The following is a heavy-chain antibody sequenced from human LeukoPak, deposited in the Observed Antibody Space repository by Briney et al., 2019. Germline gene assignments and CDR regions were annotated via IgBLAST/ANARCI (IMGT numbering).Heavy chain of an antibody. Sequence: SETLSLTCSASGDSIIRSGNYWGWIRQAPGKGLEWVANIYSGGTTYYNPSLKSRVIISVDTSKNQVSLKLSSVTAADTAFYYCASRPFSSLDYWGQGTLVSVSS. D-gene: IGHD2/OR15-2a*01. J-gene: IGHJ4*02. CDR3: ASRPFSSLDY. V-gene: IGHV4-39*01. CDR1: GDSIIRSGNY. CDR2: IYSGGTT.